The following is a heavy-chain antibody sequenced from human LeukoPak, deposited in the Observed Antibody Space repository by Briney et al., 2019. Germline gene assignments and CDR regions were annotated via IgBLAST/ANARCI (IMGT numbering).Heavy chain of an antibody. CDR2: ASHTGDET. CDR3: AKAFREFGSSSYSSFDI. V-gene: IGHV3-23*01. CDR1: GFTFSSYA. Sequence: PGGSLRLSCAASGFTFSSYAMSWVRQAPGKGLEWVSMASHTGDETHYSDSVKGRFTISRDNSKNILYLQVNSLRAEDTAVYYCAKAFREFGSSSYSSFDIWGQGTLVTVSS. D-gene: IGHD3-10*01. J-gene: IGHJ3*02.